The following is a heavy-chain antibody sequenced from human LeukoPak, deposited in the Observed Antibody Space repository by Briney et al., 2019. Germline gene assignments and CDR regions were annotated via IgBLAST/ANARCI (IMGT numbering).Heavy chain of an antibody. D-gene: IGHD3-3*01. J-gene: IGHJ6*03. CDR3: ATPSDTIFGVTPPYYMDV. CDR1: GFTFSSYT. V-gene: IGHV3-30-3*01. Sequence: GGSLRLSCAASGFTFSSYTMHWVRQAPGKGLEWVAVISYDGSSKYYADSVKGRFTISRDNSKNTVYLQMNSLRAEDTAVYYCATPSDTIFGVTPPYYMDVWGKGTTVTVSS. CDR2: ISYDGSSK.